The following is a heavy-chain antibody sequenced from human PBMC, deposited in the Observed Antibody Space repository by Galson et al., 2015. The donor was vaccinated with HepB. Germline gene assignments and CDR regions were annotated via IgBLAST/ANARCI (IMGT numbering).Heavy chain of an antibody. CDR3: ARAIIIVTTIGDFDY. CDR1: GFTFSKYW. D-gene: IGHD5-12*01. CDR2: IKQDGSEK. V-gene: IGHV3-7*01. Sequence: SLRLSCAASGFTFSKYWMTWVRQAPGKGLEWVANIKQDGSEKYYVDSVKGRFTISRDNAKNSLYLQMNSLRAEDTAVYYCARAIIIVTTIGDFDYWGQGTLVTVSS. J-gene: IGHJ4*02.